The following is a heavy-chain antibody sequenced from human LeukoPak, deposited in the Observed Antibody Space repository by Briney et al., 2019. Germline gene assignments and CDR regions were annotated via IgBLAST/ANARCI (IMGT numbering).Heavy chain of an antibody. CDR1: GFTFSSYA. D-gene: IGHD3-22*01. CDR3: ARVFDYDSSGLDAFDI. J-gene: IGHJ3*02. CDR2: ISYDGSNK. Sequence: ESGGSLRPSCAASGFTFSSYAMHWVRQAPGKGLEWVAVISYDGSNKYYADSVKGRFTISRDNSKNTLYLQMNSLRAEDTAVYYCARVFDYDSSGLDAFDIWGQGTMVTVSS. V-gene: IGHV3-30-3*01.